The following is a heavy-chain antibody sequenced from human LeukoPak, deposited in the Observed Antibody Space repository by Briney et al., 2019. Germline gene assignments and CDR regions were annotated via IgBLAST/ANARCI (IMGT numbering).Heavy chain of an antibody. Sequence: ASVKVFCKASGYTFTGYYMHWVRQAPGQGLEWMGWINPNSGGTNYAQKFQGRVTMTRDTSISTAYMELSRLRSDDTAVYYCARELAYCGGDCSLGAFDIWGQGTMVTVSS. D-gene: IGHD2-21*02. CDR2: INPNSGGT. V-gene: IGHV1-2*02. CDR3: ARELAYCGGDCSLGAFDI. J-gene: IGHJ3*02. CDR1: GYTFTGYY.